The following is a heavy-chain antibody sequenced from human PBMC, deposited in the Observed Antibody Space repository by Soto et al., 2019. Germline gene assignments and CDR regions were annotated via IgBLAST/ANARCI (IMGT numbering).Heavy chain of an antibody. Sequence: TGRPLRLPWAAAGVTSSSHAISLVRQAQGKGLEWVSVSSGSGGSTDYADSVKGRFTVSRDNFKNTLYLQMNSLRAEDTAAYYCAKVVTPMVGIDHYMDVWGKGTTVTVSS. D-gene: IGHD1-26*01. CDR1: GVTSSSHA. J-gene: IGHJ6*03. CDR3: AKVVTPMVGIDHYMDV. V-gene: IGHV3-23*01. CDR2: SSGSGGST.